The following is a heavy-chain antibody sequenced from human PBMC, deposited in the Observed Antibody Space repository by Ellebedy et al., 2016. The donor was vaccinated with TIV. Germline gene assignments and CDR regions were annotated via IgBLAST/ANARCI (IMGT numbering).Heavy chain of an antibody. CDR3: AKDLYDDYDGDY. J-gene: IGHJ4*02. V-gene: IGHV3-53*01. D-gene: IGHD4-17*01. CDR2: FSSHGTT. CDR1: VFVVTSNY. Sequence: GESLKISCAASVFVVTSNYMGWVRQASGRGLEGVAVFSSHGTTYYADSVKGRFTISRDNSKNTLYPQMKSLRVEDTAVYYCAKDLYDDYDGDYWGQGTLVTVSS.